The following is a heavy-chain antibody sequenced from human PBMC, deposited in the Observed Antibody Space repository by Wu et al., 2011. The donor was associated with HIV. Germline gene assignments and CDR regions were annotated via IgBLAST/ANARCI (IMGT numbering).Heavy chain of an antibody. J-gene: IGHJ4*02. CDR3: ARVAIEIRQYSGTYYFDY. CDR1: FSRYW. CDR2: IYPGDSDI. Sequence: FSRYWIGWVRQSARERPGVDGIIYPGDSDIRYSPSFQGQVTISADKSISTAYLQWSSLRASDTAMYYCARVAIEIRQYSGTYYFDYWGQGTLVTVSS. D-gene: IGHD1-26*01. V-gene: IGHV5-51*01.